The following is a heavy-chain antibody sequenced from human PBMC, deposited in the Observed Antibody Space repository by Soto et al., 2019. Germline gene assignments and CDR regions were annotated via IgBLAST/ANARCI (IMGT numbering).Heavy chain of an antibody. V-gene: IGHV3-9*01. CDR1: GFTFDDYA. Sequence: PGGSLRLSCAASGFTFDDYAMHWVRQAPGKGLEWVSGISWNSGSIGYADSVKGRFTISRDNAKNSLYLQMNSLRAEDTALYYCAKGDSYYYYGMDVWGQGTTVTVSS. J-gene: IGHJ6*02. CDR3: AKGDSYYYYGMDV. CDR2: ISWNSGSI.